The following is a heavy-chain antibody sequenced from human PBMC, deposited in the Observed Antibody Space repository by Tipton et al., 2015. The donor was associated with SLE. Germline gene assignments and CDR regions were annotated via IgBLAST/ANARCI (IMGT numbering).Heavy chain of an antibody. CDR3: AREGRRIAADRYYFDY. CDR1: GFTFSSYA. V-gene: IGHV3-30-3*01. J-gene: IGHJ4*02. CDR2: ISYDGSNK. Sequence: RSLRLSCAASGFTFSSYAMHWVRQAPGKGLEWVAVISYDGSNKYYADSVKGRFTISRDNSKNTLYLQMNSLRAEDTAVYYCAREGRRIAADRYYFDYWGQGTLVTVSS. D-gene: IGHD6-13*01.